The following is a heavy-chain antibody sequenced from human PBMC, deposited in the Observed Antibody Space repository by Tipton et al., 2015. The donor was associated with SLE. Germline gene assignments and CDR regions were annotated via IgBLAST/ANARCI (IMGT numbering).Heavy chain of an antibody. CDR3: ASHSSGGFDP. Sequence: TLSLTCAVYGGSFSGYYWSWIRQPPGKGLEWIGEINHSGSTNNNPSLKSRVTISVDTSKNQFALKLSSVTAADTAVYYCASHSSGGFDPWGQGTLVTVSS. V-gene: IGHV4-34*01. CDR2: INHSGST. D-gene: IGHD2-15*01. J-gene: IGHJ5*02. CDR1: GGSFSGYY.